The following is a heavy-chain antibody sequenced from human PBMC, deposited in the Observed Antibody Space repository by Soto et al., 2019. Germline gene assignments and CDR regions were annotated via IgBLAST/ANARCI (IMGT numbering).Heavy chain of an antibody. CDR3: ARDSRKSTRIAAAGTGNFDP. CDR2: IYHSGST. CDR1: GGSISSSNW. J-gene: IGHJ5*02. D-gene: IGHD6-13*01. V-gene: IGHV4-4*02. Sequence: SETLSLTCAVSGGSISSSNWWSWVRQPPGEGLEWIGEIYHSGSTNYNPSLKSRVTISVDKSKNQFSLKLSSVTAADTAVYYCARDSRKSTRIAAAGTGNFDPWGQGTLVTVSS.